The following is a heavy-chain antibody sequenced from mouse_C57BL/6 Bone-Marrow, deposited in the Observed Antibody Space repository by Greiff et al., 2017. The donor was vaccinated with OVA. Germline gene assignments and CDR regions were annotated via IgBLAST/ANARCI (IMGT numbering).Heavy chain of an antibody. CDR3: ARREDYGNYGFVLFAY. CDR1: GYTFTSYW. V-gene: IGHV1-55*01. D-gene: IGHD2-1*01. J-gene: IGHJ3*01. CDR2: IYPGSGST. Sequence: QVHVKQPGAELVKPGASVKMSCKASGYTFTSYWITWVKQRPGHGLEWIGDIYPGSGSTNYNEKFKSKATLTVDTSSSTAYMQLSSLTSEDSAVYYCARREDYGNYGFVLFAYWGQGTLVTVSA.